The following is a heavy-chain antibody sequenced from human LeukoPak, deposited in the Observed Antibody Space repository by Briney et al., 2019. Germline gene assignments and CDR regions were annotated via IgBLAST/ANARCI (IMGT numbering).Heavy chain of an antibody. CDR1: GGSFSTYY. CDR2: IYYTGTT. D-gene: IGHD6-13*01. CDR3: ARAGASGIEAAGSLRY. V-gene: IGHV4-59*01. Sequence: PSETLSLTCAVSGGSFSTYYWSWIRQPPGKGLEWIGFIYYTGTTNYNPSLKSRVTISVDTSKNQFSLKLSSVTAADTAVYYCARAGASGIEAAGSLRYWGQGTRVTVSS. J-gene: IGHJ4*02.